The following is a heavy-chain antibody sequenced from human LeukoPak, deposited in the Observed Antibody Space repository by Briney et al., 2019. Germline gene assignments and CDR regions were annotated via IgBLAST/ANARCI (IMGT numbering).Heavy chain of an antibody. D-gene: IGHD4-17*01. J-gene: IGHJ4*02. CDR1: GGSISSGGYY. CDR3: ARHDYGTAGNY. Sequence: SETLSLTCTVSGGSISSGGYYWRWLRQHPGKGLEWIGYIYYSGSTYYNPSLKSRVTISVDTSKNQFSLKLSSVTAADTAVYYCARHDYGTAGNYWGQGTLVTVSS. CDR2: IYYSGST. V-gene: IGHV4-31*03.